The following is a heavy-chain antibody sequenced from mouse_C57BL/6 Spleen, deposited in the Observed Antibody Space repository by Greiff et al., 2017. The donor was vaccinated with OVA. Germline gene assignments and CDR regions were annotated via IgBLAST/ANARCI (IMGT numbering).Heavy chain of an antibody. CDR3: ARYPRAMDY. CDR2: IYPGSGST. Sequence: QVQLQQPGAELVKPASSVKISCKASGYTFTSYWITWVKQRPGQGLEWIGDIYPGSGSTNYNEKFKSKATLTVDTSSSTAYMQLSSLTSEDSAVYYCARYPRAMDYWGQGTSVTVSS. J-gene: IGHJ4*01. V-gene: IGHV1-55*01. CDR1: GYTFTSYW.